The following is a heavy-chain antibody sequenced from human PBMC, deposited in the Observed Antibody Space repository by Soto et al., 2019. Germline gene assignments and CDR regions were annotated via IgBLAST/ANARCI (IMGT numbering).Heavy chain of an antibody. J-gene: IGHJ6*03. CDR2: ISWNSGSI. CDR1: GFTFDDYA. Sequence: DVQLVESGGGLVQPGRSLRLSCAASGFTFDDYAMHWVRQAPGKGLEWVSGISWNSGSIGYVDSVKGRFTISRDDAKNSLYLQMNSLRAEGTALYYCARTGMGYYYYMDVWGKGTTVTVSS. V-gene: IGHV3-9*01. CDR3: ARTGMGYYYYMDV.